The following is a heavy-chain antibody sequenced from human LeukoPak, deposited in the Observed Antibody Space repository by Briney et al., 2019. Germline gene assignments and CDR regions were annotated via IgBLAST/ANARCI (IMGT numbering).Heavy chain of an antibody. J-gene: IGHJ4*02. D-gene: IGHD2-21*01. V-gene: IGHV3-30*04. CDR1: GFTFRSYA. Sequence: GGSLRLSCAASGFTFRSYAMHWVRQAPGKGLEWVAFISNDENRKYYADSVKGRFTISRDNAKNSLYLQMNSLRAEDTAVYYCATGLFHFDYWGQGTLVTV. CDR3: ATGLFHFDY. CDR2: ISNDENRK.